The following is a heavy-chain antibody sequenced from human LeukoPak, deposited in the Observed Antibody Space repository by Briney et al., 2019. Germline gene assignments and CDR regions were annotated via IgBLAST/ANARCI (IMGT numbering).Heavy chain of an antibody. CDR3: ARYYGSGSRGFDY. Sequence: PSETLSLTCTVSGGSISNYYWSWIRQPPGKGLEWIGYIYTSGSTYYDPSLKSRVTISVDTSKNQFSLKLSSVTAADTAVYYCARYYGSGSRGFDYWGQGTLVTVSS. CDR2: IYTSGST. V-gene: IGHV4-4*08. D-gene: IGHD3-10*01. J-gene: IGHJ4*02. CDR1: GGSISNYY.